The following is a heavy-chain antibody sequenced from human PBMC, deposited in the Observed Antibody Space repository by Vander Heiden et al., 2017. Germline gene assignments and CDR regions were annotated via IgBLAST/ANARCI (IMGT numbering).Heavy chain of an antibody. CDR2: SNPNSGGT. V-gene: IGHV1-2*02. Sequence: QVQLVQSRAEVKKPGASVKVSCKAPGYTFTDYYMHWVRQAPGQGLEWMGWSNPNSGGTNYAQKFQGRVTMTRDTSISTAYMELSRLRSDDTAVYYCARSFGTVNEFDYWGQGTLVTVSS. CDR3: ARSFGTVNEFDY. J-gene: IGHJ4*02. D-gene: IGHD4-4*01. CDR1: GYTFTDYY.